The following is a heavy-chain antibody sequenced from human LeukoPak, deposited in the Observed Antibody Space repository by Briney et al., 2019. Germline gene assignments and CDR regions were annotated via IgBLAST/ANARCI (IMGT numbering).Heavy chain of an antibody. D-gene: IGHD1-26*01. CDR1: GFXFSSYA. CDR2: ISSNGGST. J-gene: IGHJ4*02. V-gene: IGHV3-64D*06. Sequence: GGSLRLSCSASGFXFSSYAMHWVRQAPGKGLEYVSAISSNGGSTYYADSVKGRFTISRDNSKNTLYLQMSSLRAEDTAVYYCVKSHIVGATLFDYWGQGTLVTVSS. CDR3: VKSHIVGATLFDY.